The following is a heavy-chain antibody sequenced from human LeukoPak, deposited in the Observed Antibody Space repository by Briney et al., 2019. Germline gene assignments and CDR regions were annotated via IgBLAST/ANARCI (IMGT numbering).Heavy chain of an antibody. CDR3: ARDAVDTANAV. D-gene: IGHD5-18*01. CDR2: INSDGSIT. V-gene: IGHV3-74*01. Sequence: GGSLRLSCAASGFTFSSYWMHWVRQAPGKGLVWVSHINSDGSITSYADSVKGRFTISRDNAKNTLYLQMNSLGAEDTAVYYCARDAVDTANAVWGQGTTVTVSS. J-gene: IGHJ6*02. CDR1: GFTFSSYW.